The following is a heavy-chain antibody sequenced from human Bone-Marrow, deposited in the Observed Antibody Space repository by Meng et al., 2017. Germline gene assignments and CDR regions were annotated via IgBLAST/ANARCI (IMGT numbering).Heavy chain of an antibody. J-gene: IGHJ4*02. CDR1: GGSSSGYY. CDR2: INHSGNT. Sequence: QVQLQQWGAGLLKPSETLSLTCAVYGGSSSGYYWSWIRQPPGKGLEWIGDINHSGNTNYSPSLKSRVTISVDTSMNQFSLKMTSVTAADTAVYYCARDRSGYSLFDYWGQGTLVTVSS. V-gene: IGHV4-34*01. CDR3: ARDRSGYSLFDY. D-gene: IGHD5-18*01.